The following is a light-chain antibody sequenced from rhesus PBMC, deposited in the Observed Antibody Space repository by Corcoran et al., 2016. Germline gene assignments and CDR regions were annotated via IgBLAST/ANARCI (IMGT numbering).Light chain of an antibody. CDR1: QTISSY. CDR3: QQHNSHPYS. J-gene: IGKJ2*01. CDR2: AAS. Sequence: DIQMTQSPSSLSASVGDRVTITCRASQTISSYLAWYQQKPGKVPKLLIYAASSLESGVPSRFSGSGSVTEFNLTISSLQPEDFATYYCQQHNSHPYSFGQGTKVEIK. V-gene: IGKV1-44*02.